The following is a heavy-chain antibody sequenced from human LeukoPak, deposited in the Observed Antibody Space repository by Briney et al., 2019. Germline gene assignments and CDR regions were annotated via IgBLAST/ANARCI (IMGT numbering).Heavy chain of an antibody. V-gene: IGHV4-34*01. D-gene: IGHD3-10*01. Sequence: PSETLSLTCAVYGGSFRGYYWSGIRQPPGKGREWIGEINHSGSTNYNPSLKSRVTISVDTSKNQFSLKLSSVAAADTAVYYCARGLRFGRGRFDYWGQGTLVTVSS. CDR2: INHSGST. CDR3: ARGLRFGRGRFDY. CDR1: GGSFRGYY. J-gene: IGHJ4*02.